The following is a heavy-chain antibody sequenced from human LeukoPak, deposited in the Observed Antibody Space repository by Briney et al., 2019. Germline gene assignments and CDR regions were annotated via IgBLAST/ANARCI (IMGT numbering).Heavy chain of an antibody. V-gene: IGHV3-7*03. CDR3: ANRVVPAATY. CDR1: GFSFRDFW. Sequence: GGSLRLSCAASGFSFRDFWMTWVRQAPGKGLEWVANINQGGSVKYYVDSVKGRFTISRDNSKNTLYLQMNSLRAEDTAVYYCANRVVPAATYWGQGTLVTVSS. CDR2: INQGGSVK. D-gene: IGHD2-2*01. J-gene: IGHJ4*02.